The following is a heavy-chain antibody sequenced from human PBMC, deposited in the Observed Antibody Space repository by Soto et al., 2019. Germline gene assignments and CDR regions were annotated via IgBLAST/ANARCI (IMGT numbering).Heavy chain of an antibody. V-gene: IGHV1-2*02. D-gene: IGHD2-2*01. CDR1: GHTFTGYY. Sequence: QVQPVQSGAEVKKPGASVKISCKASGHTFTGYYIHWVRQSPGQGLEWMGWINRNSGGTDYGQKFQGRVTMTRDTSISTVYMELKRLRSADTAVYYCARGKARDAEIYNWFNPWGQGTLVTVSS. CDR2: INRNSGGT. J-gene: IGHJ5*02. CDR3: ARGKARDAEIYNWFNP.